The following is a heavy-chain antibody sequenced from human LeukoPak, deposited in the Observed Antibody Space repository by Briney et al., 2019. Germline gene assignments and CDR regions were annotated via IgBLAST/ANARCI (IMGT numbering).Heavy chain of an antibody. CDR3: AKAVQYDSTGFGFDY. J-gene: IGHJ4*02. CDR2: VSNDGLRT. Sequence: GGSLRLSCSASGVIFSSYAMHWVRQAPGKGLEYVSAVSNDGLRTYHADSVKGRHTISRDNSKNTLYLQMSSLRPEDSAVYYCAKAVQYDSTGFGFDYWGQGTLVTVSS. V-gene: IGHV3-64D*09. CDR1: GVIFSSYA. D-gene: IGHD3-22*01.